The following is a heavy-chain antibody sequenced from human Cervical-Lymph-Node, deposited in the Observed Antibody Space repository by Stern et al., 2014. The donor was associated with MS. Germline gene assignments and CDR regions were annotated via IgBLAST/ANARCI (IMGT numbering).Heavy chain of an antibody. J-gene: IGHJ4*02. D-gene: IGHD2-2*01. V-gene: IGHV3-30*03. Sequence: DQLVESGGGVVQPGRSLRLSCAASGFTFTDYAMHWVRLAPGKGLEWVAIISYDGNDDWYPDSVKVRFTISRDNSNNNLDLQMNSLRAEDTAVYYCARDRRCSVPTCYGPMDFWGQGTLVIVSS. CDR1: GFTFTDYA. CDR2: ISYDGNDD. CDR3: ARDRRCSVPTCYGPMDF.